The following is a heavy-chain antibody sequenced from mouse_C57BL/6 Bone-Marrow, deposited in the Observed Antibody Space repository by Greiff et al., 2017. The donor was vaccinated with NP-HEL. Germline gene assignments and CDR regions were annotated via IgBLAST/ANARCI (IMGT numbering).Heavy chain of an antibody. J-gene: IGHJ3*01. V-gene: IGHV15-2*01. CDR2: ILPSIGRT. Sequence: QVQLQQSGSELRSPGSSVKLSCKDFDSEVFPIAYMSWVRQKPGHGFEWIGGILPSIGRTIYGEKFEDKATLDADTLSNTAYLELNSLTSEDSAIFYCARDGGWLLPFAYWGQGTLVTVSA. CDR3: ARDGGWLLPFAY. D-gene: IGHD2-3*01. CDR1: DSEVFPIAY.